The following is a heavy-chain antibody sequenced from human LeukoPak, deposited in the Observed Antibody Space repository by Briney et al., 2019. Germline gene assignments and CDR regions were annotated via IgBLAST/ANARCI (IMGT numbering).Heavy chain of an antibody. CDR2: ISGSGGST. Sequence: GGSLRLSCAASGFTFSSYAMIWVRQAPGKGLEWVSAISGSGGSTYYTDSVKGRFTISRDNSKNTLYLQMNSLRAEDTAVYYCAKSASLGYCSGGSCYFDYWGQGTLVTVSS. V-gene: IGHV3-23*01. CDR3: AKSASLGYCSGGSCYFDY. J-gene: IGHJ4*02. CDR1: GFTFSSYA. D-gene: IGHD2-15*01.